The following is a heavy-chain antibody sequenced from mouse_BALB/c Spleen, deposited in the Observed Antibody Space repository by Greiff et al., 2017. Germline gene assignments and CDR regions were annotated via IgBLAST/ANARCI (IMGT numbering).Heavy chain of an antibody. CDR2: ISYSGST. CDR3: ARWGLRRGFAY. J-gene: IGHJ3*01. V-gene: IGHV3-2*02. Sequence: EVQGVESGPGLVKPSQSLSLTCTVTGYSITSDYAWNWIRQFPGNKLEWMGYISYSGSTSYNPSLKSRISITRDTSKNQFFLQLNSVTTEDTATYYCARWGLRRGFAYWGQGTLVTVSA. CDR1: GYSITSDYA. D-gene: IGHD2-4*01.